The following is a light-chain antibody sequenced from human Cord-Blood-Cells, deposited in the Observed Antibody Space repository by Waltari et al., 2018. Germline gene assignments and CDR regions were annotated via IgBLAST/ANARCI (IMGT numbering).Light chain of an antibody. J-gene: IGKJ4*01. Sequence: DIQITQSPSSLSASVGDRVTITCRESQSISSYLNWYQQKPGKAPKLLIYAASSLQSAVPSRFSGSGSGTDFTLTISSLQPEDFATYYCQQSYSTPLTFGGGSKVEIK. CDR1: QSISSY. CDR2: AAS. V-gene: IGKV1-39*01. CDR3: QQSYSTPLT.